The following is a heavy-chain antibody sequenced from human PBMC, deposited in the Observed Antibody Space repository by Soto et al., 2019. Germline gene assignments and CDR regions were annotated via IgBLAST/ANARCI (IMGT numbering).Heavy chain of an antibody. CDR3: ARGPDGPRDPELDYYYGMDV. CDR1: DGSISIGGYS. V-gene: IGHV4-30-2*01. CDR2: IYHSGST. J-gene: IGHJ6*02. D-gene: IGHD2-8*01. Sequence: SETLSLTCAVSDGSISIGGYSGSWIRQPPGKGLEWIGYIYHSGSTNYNPSRKSRVTISVDTSKNQFSPKLSSVTAADTAVYYCARGPDGPRDPELDYYYGMDVWGQGTTVTVSS.